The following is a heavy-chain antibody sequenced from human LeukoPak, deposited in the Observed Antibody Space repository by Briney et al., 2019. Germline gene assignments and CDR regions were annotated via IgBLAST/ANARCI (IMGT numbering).Heavy chain of an antibody. D-gene: IGHD3-22*01. CDR2: TSPDGNEK. CDR1: GFTFSRYA. V-gene: IGHV3-30*01. Sequence: QPGGSLRLSCAASGFTFSRYAMHWVRQAPGKGLEWVAVTSPDGNEKYYADSEKGRFTISRDNSKNTVFLQMNSLSTEDTAVYSCFTGSAYYYDSWGQGTLVTVSS. J-gene: IGHJ5*01. CDR3: FTGSAYYYDS.